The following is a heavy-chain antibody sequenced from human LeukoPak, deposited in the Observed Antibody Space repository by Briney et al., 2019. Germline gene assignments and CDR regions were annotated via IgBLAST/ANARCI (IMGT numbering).Heavy chain of an antibody. CDR3: ASFSSSPIDY. V-gene: IGHV1-18*01. CDR2: INPNSGGT. CDR1: GYTFTSYG. D-gene: IGHD6-13*01. Sequence: ASVKVSCKASGYTFTSYGISWVRQAPGQGLEWMGWINPNSGGTNYAQKFQGRVTITADKSTSTAYMELSSLRSEDTAVYYCASFSSSPIDYWGQGTLVTVSS. J-gene: IGHJ4*02.